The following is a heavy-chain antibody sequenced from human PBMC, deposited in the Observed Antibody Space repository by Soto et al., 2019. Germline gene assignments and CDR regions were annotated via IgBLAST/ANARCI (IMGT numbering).Heavy chain of an antibody. V-gene: IGHV3-23*01. J-gene: IGHJ4*02. CDR3: AKDLRWGELSTAYYFDF. D-gene: IGHD3-16*02. Sequence: GGSLRLSCAASGFTFSSYAMSWVRQAPGKGLEWVSAISGSGGSTYYADSVKGRFTISRDNSKNTLYLQMNSLRAEDTAVYYCAKDLRWGELSTAYYFDFWGQGCLV. CDR1: GFTFSSYA. CDR2: ISGSGGST.